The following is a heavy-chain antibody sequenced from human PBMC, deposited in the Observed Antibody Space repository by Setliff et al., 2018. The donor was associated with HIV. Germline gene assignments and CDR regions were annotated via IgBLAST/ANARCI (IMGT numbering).Heavy chain of an antibody. CDR2: IYHSGST. D-gene: IGHD6-13*01. Sequence: SETLSLTCAVSRGSISSDNWWTWLRQPPGKGLEWIGEIYHSGSTNYNASLKSRVTISIDKSKSQFPLKLSSVTAADTALYYCERGQHSSTWGALFDYWGQGTLVTVSS. V-gene: IGHV4-4*02. J-gene: IGHJ4*02. CDR3: ERGQHSSTWGALFDY. CDR1: RGSISSDNW.